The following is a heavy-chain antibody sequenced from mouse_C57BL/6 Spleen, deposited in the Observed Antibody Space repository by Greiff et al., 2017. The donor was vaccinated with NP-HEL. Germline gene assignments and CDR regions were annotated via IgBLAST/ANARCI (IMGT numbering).Heavy chain of an antibody. V-gene: IGHV1-69*01. CDR2: IDPSDSYT. CDR1: GYTFTSYW. J-gene: IGHJ1*03. D-gene: IGHD2-4*01. CDR3: ARTPRSSMMTGHSYFDV. Sequence: QVQLQQPGAELVMPGASVKLSCKASGYTFTSYWMHWVKQRPGQGLEWIGEIDPSDSYTNYNQKFKGKSTLTVDKSSSTAYMQLSSLTSAESAIYYCARTPRSSMMTGHSYFDVWGTGTTVTVSS.